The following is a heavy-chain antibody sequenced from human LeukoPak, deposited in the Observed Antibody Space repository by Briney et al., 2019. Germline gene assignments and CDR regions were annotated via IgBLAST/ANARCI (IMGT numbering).Heavy chain of an antibody. D-gene: IGHD3-3*01. J-gene: IGHJ4*02. Sequence: SETLSLTCTVSGGSVSSGSYYWSWIRQPPGKGLEWIGYIYYSGSTNYNPSLKSRVTISVDTSRNQFSLKLSSVTAADTAVYYCATSYYDFWSGYYVFLNFDYWGQGTLVTVSS. CDR2: IYYSGST. V-gene: IGHV4-61*01. CDR3: ATSYYDFWSGYYVFLNFDY. CDR1: GGSVSSGSYY.